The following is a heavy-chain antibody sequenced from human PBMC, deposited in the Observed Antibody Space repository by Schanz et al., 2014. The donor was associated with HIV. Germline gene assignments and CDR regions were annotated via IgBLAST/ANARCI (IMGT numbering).Heavy chain of an antibody. D-gene: IGHD6-19*01. J-gene: IGHJ4*02. Sequence: QVQLVQSGAEVKKPGSSVKVFCRASGGTFINYAFSWVRQAPGQGLEWMGWISVYHNKTNYAQKLQGRVTMTTDTSTSTAYMELSSLRSDDTAVYYCARATYTSGWYGVDYWGQGTLVTVSS. CDR1: GGTFINYA. CDR3: ARATYTSGWYGVDY. CDR2: ISVYHNKT. V-gene: IGHV1-18*01.